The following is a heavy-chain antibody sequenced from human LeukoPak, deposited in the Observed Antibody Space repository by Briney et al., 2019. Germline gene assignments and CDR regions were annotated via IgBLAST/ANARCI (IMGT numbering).Heavy chain of an antibody. CDR1: GFTFNGFA. J-gene: IGHJ4*02. CDR2: ISGTGSP. V-gene: IGHV3-23*01. CDR3: TKDGSVAAPLWYFDY. Sequence: PGGSLRLSCATSGFTFNGFAMTWVRQAPGKGLEWVSAISGTGSPYYADSVSGRFIISRDSSKNTLYLQMNSLRAEDSAVYYCTKDGSVAAPLWYFDYWGQGTLVTVSS. D-gene: IGHD6-6*01.